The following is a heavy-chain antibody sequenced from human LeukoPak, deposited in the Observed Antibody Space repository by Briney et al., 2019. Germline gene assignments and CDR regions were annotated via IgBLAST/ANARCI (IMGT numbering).Heavy chain of an antibody. CDR1: GGSFSGYY. D-gene: IGHD3-3*01. CDR2: INHSGST. J-gene: IGHJ5*02. Sequence: PSETLSLTCAVYGGSFSGYYWSWIRQPPGKGLEWIGEINHSGSTNYNPSLKSRVTISVDTSKNQFSLKLSSVTAADTAVYYCARALNHYDFWSGYLSTRGGHWFDPWGQGTLVTVSS. V-gene: IGHV4-34*01. CDR3: ARALNHYDFWSGYLSTRGGHWFDP.